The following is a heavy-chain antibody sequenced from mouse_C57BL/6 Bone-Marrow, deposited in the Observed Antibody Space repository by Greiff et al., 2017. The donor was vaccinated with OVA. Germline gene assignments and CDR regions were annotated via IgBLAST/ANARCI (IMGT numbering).Heavy chain of an antibody. Sequence: QLQQSGAELVKPGASVTLSCTASGFNIKDYYMHWVKQRTEKGLEWIGRIDPEDGETKYAPKFQGKATITADTSSNTAYLQLSSLTSEDTAVYYCARPGYGSSWAYWGQGTLVTVSA. CDR1: GFNIKDYY. CDR2: IDPEDGET. J-gene: IGHJ3*01. D-gene: IGHD1-1*01. V-gene: IGHV14-2*01. CDR3: ARPGYGSSWAY.